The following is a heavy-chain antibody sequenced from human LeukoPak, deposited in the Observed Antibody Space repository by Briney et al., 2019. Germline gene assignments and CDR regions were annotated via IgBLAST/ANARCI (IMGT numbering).Heavy chain of an antibody. J-gene: IGHJ4*02. V-gene: IGHV3-21*01. CDR2: ISSSSSYI. D-gene: IGHD3-16*02. CDR3: ARGYPNFDY. Sequence: PGGSLRLSCAASGFSFGSYAMNWVRQAPGKGLEWVSSISSSSSYIYYADSVKGRFTISRDNAKNSLYLQMNSLRAEDTAVYYCARGYPNFDYWGQGTLVTVSS. CDR1: GFSFGSYA.